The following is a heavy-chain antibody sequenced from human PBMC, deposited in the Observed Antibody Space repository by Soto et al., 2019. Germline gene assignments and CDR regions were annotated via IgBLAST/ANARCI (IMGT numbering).Heavy chain of an antibody. V-gene: IGHV4-34*01. CDR3: ARGGGYSFGFDYYYGMDV. CDR1: GGSFSGYY. CDR2: INHSGST. D-gene: IGHD5-18*01. Sequence: QVQLQQWGAGLLKPSETLSLTCAVYGGSFSGYYWSWIRQPPGKGLEWIGEINHSGSTNYNPSLKSRITILVHPSKNQLSLEVSSVTAADTAVYYCARGGGYSFGFDYYYGMDVWGQGTTVTVSS. J-gene: IGHJ6*02.